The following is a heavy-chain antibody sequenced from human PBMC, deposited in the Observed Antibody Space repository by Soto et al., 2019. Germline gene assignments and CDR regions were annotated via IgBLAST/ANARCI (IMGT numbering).Heavy chain of an antibody. CDR1: GYTFTSYW. CDR3: ARLQAAAGDNDPTFDY. CDR2: IYPDDSDT. D-gene: IGHD6-13*01. J-gene: IGHJ4*02. V-gene: IGHV5-51*01. Sequence: PGESLKISCKGSGYTFTSYWIAWVRQKPGKGLEWMGIIYPDDSDTRYSPSFQGQVTISADKSISTAYLQWSSLKASDTAMYYCARLQAAAGDNDPTFDYWGQGTLVTVSS.